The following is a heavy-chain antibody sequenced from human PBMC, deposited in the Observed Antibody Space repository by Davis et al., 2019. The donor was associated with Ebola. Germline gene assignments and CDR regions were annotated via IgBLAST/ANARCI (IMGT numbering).Heavy chain of an antibody. CDR1: GFTLTGYG. D-gene: IGHD2-2*01. J-gene: IGHJ4*02. V-gene: IGHV3-30*02. Sequence: PGGSLRLSCAASGFTLTGYGMQWVRQAPGKGLEWVAYLRFDGITKEYADSVRGRFTISRDNAKNSLYLQMNSLRDEDTAVYYCARSLGDIVLVPAALVPDYWGQGNLVTVSS. CDR2: LRFDGITK. CDR3: ARSLGDIVLVPAALVPDY.